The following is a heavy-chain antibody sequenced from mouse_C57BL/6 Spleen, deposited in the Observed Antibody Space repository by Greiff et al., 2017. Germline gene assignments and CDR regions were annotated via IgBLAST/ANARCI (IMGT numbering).Heavy chain of an antibody. J-gene: IGHJ4*01. V-gene: IGHV1-55*01. CDR3: AKKGMRYAMDY. CDR1: GYTFTSYW. CDR2: IYPGSGGT. Sequence: QVQLQQPGAELVKPGASVKMSCKASGYTFTSYWMHWVKQRPGQGLEWIGDIYPGSGGTNYNEKFKSKATLTVDKSSSTAYMQLSSLTSEDSAVYSCAKKGMRYAMDYWGQGTSVTVSS.